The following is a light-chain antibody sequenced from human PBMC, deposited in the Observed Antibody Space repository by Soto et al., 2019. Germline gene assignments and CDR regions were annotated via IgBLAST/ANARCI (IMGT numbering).Light chain of an antibody. CDR2: EVS. V-gene: IGLV2-8*01. J-gene: IGLJ3*02. CDR1: SSDVGSYDY. CDR3: SASAGRNNRGV. Sequence: QSALTQPPSASGSPGQSVTISCTGTSSDVGSYDYVSWYQQHPGKAPKLMIYEVSKRPSGVPHRFSGSKSGNTASLTGSGLQAVDEADYYCSASAGRNNRGVFGGGSKVTVL.